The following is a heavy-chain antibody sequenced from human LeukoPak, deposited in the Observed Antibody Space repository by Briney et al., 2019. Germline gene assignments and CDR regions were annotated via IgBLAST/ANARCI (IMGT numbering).Heavy chain of an antibody. D-gene: IGHD1-7*01. J-gene: IGHJ3*02. CDR3: AKDINWNYDAFDI. CDR1: GFTFSTYW. V-gene: IGHV3-30*02. CDR2: IRYDGSNK. Sequence: GGSLRLSCVASGFTFSTYWMSWVRQAPGKGLEWVAFIRYDGSNKYYADSVKGRFTISRDNSKNTLYLQMNSLRAEDTAVYYCAKDINWNYDAFDIWGQGTMVTVSS.